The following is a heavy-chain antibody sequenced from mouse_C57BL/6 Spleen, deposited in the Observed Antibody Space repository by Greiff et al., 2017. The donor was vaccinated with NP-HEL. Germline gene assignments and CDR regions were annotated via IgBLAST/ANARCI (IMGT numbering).Heavy chain of an antibody. V-gene: IGHV5-12*01. J-gene: IGHJ2*01. D-gene: IGHD2-1*01. CDR2: ISNGGGST. CDR1: GFTFSDYY. Sequence: EVHLVESGGGLVQPGGSLKLSCAASGFTFSDYYMYWVRQTPEKRLEWVAYISNGGGSTYYPDTVKGRFTISRDNAKNTLYLQMSRLKSEDTAMYYCARRDYGNYEGYFDYWGQGTTLTVSS. CDR3: ARRDYGNYEGYFDY.